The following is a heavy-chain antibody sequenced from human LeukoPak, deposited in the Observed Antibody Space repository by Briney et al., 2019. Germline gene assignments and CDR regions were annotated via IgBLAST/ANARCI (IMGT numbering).Heavy chain of an antibody. J-gene: IGHJ4*02. CDR2: ISYDGSNK. V-gene: IGHV3-30*19. CDR3: ARVSYYDSTTFDY. Sequence: GGSLRLSCAASGFSFSSYGMHWVRQAPGKGLEWVAVISYDGSNKYYADSVKGRFTISRDNSKNTLYLQMNSLRAEDTAVYYCARVSYYDSTTFDYWGQGTLVTVSS. D-gene: IGHD3-22*01. CDR1: GFSFSSYG.